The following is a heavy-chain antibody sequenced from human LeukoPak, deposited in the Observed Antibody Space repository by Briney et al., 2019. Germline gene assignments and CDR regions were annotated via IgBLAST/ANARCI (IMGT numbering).Heavy chain of an antibody. D-gene: IGHD3-22*01. J-gene: IGHJ4*02. V-gene: IGHV4-38-2*02. CDR3: ASGTWGFYDTTVGVY. CDR1: GYSISSGYY. CDR2: IYHSGST. Sequence: SETLSLTCTVSGYSISSGYYWGWIRQPPGKGLEWIGSIYHSGSTYYNPSLKSRVTISVDTSKNQFSLKLSSVTAADTAVFYCASGTWGFYDTTVGVYWGQGTLVTVSS.